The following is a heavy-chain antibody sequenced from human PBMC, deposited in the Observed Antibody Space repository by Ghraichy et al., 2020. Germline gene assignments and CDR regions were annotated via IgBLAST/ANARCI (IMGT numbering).Heavy chain of an antibody. CDR1: GESFSGFY. CDR2: INHTGST. J-gene: IGHJ6*03. V-gene: IGHV4-34*01. D-gene: IGHD2-8*02. Sequence: SETLSLTCAVYGESFSGFYGSWLRQPPGKGLEWIGEINHTGSTNYNPSLKSRVTMSLDMSKNQFSLRLNSVTAADTALYYCSRGRRTGGICYGGFCSYYDYMDVWGEGTTVTVSS. CDR3: SRGRRTGGICYGGFCSYYDYMDV.